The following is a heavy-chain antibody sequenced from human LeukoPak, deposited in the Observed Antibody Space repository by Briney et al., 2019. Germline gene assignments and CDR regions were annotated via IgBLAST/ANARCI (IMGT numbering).Heavy chain of an antibody. CDR1: GGSFSGYY. J-gene: IGHJ5*02. V-gene: IGHV4-34*01. Sequence: PPETLSLTCAVYGGSFSGYYWSWIRQPPGKGLEWIGEINHSGSTNYNPSLKSRVTISVDTSKNQFSLKLSSVTAADTAVYYCARGITTVVTLNWFDPWGQGTLVTVSS. CDR3: ARGITTVVTLNWFDP. CDR2: INHSGST. D-gene: IGHD4-23*01.